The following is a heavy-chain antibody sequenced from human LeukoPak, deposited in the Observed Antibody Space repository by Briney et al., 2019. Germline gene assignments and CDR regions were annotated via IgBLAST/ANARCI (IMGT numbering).Heavy chain of an antibody. CDR1: GYTFTSCY. CDR2: INPSGGST. Sequence: ASVKVSCKASGYTFTSCYMHWVRQAPGQGLEWMGIINPSGGSTSYAQKFQGRVTMTRDTSTSTVYMELSSLRSEDTAVYYCARDLDYDSSGYHPDAFDIWGQGTMVTVSS. V-gene: IGHV1-46*01. CDR3: ARDLDYDSSGYHPDAFDI. D-gene: IGHD3-22*01. J-gene: IGHJ3*02.